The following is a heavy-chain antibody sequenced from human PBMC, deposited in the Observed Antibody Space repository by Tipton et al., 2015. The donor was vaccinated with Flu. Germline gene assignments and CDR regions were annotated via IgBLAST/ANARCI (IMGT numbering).Heavy chain of an antibody. CDR1: GDSIGYPFF. CDR2: IFHTGNT. J-gene: IGHJ4*02. V-gene: IGHV4-38-2*01. CDR3: ARSTYYYGSGSSDY. Sequence: TLSLTCSVSGDSIGYPFFWGWIRQAPGKGLEWIGNIFHTGNTYYNPSLKSRVTISVDTSKNQFSLKLSSVTAADTAVYYCARSTYYYGSGSSDYWGQGTLVTVSS. D-gene: IGHD3-10*01.